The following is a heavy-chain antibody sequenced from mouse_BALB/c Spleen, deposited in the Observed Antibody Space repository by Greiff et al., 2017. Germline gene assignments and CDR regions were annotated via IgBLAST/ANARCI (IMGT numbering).Heavy chain of an antibody. V-gene: IGHV1-7*01. D-gene: IGHD1-2*01. CDR3: ARSIGLRPAFAY. J-gene: IGHJ3*01. CDR2: INPSTGYT. Sequence: QVHVKQPGAELAKPGASVKMSCKASGYTFTSYWMHWVKQRPGQGLEWIGYINPSTGYTEYNQKFKDKATLTADKSSSTAYMQLSSLTSEDSAVYYCARSIGLRPAFAYWGQGTLVTVSA. CDR1: GYTFTSYW.